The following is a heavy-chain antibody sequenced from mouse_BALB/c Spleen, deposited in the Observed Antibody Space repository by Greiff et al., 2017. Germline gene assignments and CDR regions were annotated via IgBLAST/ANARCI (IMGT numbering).Heavy chain of an antibody. J-gene: IGHJ2*01. D-gene: IGHD4-1*01. V-gene: IGHV5-4*02. CDR1: GFTFSDYY. Sequence: EVMLVESGGGLVKPGGSLKLSCAASGFTFSDYYMYWVRQTPEKRLEWVATISDGGSYTYYPDSVEGRFTISRDNAKNNLYLQMSSLKSEDTAMYYCARGGRGFDYWGQGTTLTVSS. CDR3: ARGGRGFDY. CDR2: ISDGGSYT.